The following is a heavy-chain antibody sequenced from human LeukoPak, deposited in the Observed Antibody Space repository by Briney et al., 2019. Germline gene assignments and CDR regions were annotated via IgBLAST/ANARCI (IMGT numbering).Heavy chain of an antibody. V-gene: IGHV3-23*01. CDR2: FSGDNGNT. CDR1: GFTFSSYA. J-gene: IGHJ5*01. D-gene: IGHD3-3*01. Sequence: GGSLRLSCTTSGFTFSSYAMSWGRQAPGKGLDWVSTFSGDNGNTYYADSVKGRFTISRDDSYNTLYLQMDSLGAEATAVYYCAKRSAATSGWFDSWGQGTLVTVSS. CDR3: AKRSAATSGWFDS.